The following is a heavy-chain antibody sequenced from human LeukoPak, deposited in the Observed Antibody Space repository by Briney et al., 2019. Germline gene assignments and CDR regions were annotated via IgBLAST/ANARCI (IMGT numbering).Heavy chain of an antibody. V-gene: IGHV1-2*02. CDR2: INPNSGGT. CDR3: ARDSRYGSIFGVVILSNWFDP. J-gene: IGHJ5*02. CDR1: GYTFTSYY. Sequence: GASVKVSCKASGYTFTSYYMHWVRQAPGQGLEWMGWINPNSGGTNYAQKFQGRVTMTRDTSISTAYMELSRLRSDDTAVYYCARDSRYGSIFGVVILSNWFDPWGQGTLVTVSS. D-gene: IGHD3-3*01.